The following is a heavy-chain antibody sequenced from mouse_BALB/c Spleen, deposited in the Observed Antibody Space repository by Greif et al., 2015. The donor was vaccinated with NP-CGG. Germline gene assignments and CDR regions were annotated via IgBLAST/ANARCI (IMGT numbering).Heavy chain of an antibody. J-gene: IGHJ4*01. Sequence: QVQLQQSGAELVRPGASVKLSCKASGYTFTSYWITWVKQRPGQGLEWIGNIYPSDSYTNYNQKFKDKATLTVDKSSSTAYMQLSSPTSEDSAVYYCTTLYYGNYVYYAMDYWGQGTSVTVSS. CDR3: TTLYYGNYVYYAMDY. D-gene: IGHD2-1*01. CDR1: GYTFTSYW. V-gene: IGHV1-69*02. CDR2: IYPSDSYT.